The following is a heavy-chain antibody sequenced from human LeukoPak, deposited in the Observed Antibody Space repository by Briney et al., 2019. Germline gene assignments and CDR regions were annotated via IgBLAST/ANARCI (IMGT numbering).Heavy chain of an antibody. Sequence: SETLSLTCTVSGGSITSGDYYWSWIRQPPGKGLEWIGYIYNSGSTYYNPSLKSRVTISVDTSRKQFSLKLSSVTAADTAVYYCAKTQTMMGAFDIWGQGTKVTVSS. CDR2: IYNSGST. D-gene: IGHD3-22*01. V-gene: IGHV4-30-4*01. J-gene: IGHJ3*02. CDR1: GGSITSGDYY. CDR3: AKTQTMMGAFDI.